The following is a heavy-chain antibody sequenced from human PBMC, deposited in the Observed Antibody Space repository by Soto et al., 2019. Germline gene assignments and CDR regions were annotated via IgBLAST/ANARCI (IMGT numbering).Heavy chain of an antibody. CDR1: GFSFNTYA. D-gene: IGHD2-21*01. CDR3: AKGLALMADH. CDR2: ILYDGSKE. J-gene: IGHJ4*02. Sequence: GGSLRLSCTDSGFSFNTYAMDWGRQAPGKGLEWVARILYDGSKEYYADPVKGRFTISRDNSKNTLYLQMDSLRVEDTAVYYCAKGLALMADHWGQGTPVTVSS. V-gene: IGHV3-30*18.